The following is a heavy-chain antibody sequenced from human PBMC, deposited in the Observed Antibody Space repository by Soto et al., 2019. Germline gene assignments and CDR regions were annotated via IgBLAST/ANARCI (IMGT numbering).Heavy chain of an antibody. Sequence: GGSLRLSCAASGFTFSSYGMHWVRQAPGKGLEWVAIISYDGINKYYANSVKGRFTISRDNSKNTLYLQMNSLRAEDTAVYYCAESMHNWNDGFFDYWGQGTQVTVSS. D-gene: IGHD1-1*01. V-gene: IGHV3-30*18. CDR2: ISYDGINK. CDR1: GFTFSSYG. CDR3: AESMHNWNDGFFDY. J-gene: IGHJ4*02.